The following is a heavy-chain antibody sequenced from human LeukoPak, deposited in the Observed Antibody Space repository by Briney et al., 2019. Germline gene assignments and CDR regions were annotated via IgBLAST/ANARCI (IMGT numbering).Heavy chain of an antibody. CDR3: AKPLAAAGTGLFDY. D-gene: IGHD6-13*01. CDR2: ISGSGGST. J-gene: IGHJ4*02. Sequence: GGSLRLSCAASGFTFSDYYMSWIRQAPGKGLEWVSAISGSGGSTYYADSVKGRFTISRDNSKNTLYLQMNSLRAEDTAVYYCAKPLAAAGTGLFDYWGQGTLVTVSS. CDR1: GFTFSDYY. V-gene: IGHV3-23*01.